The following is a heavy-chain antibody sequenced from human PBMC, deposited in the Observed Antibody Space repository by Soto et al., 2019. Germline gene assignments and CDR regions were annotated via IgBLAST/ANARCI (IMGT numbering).Heavy chain of an antibody. D-gene: IGHD6-6*01. Sequence: QITLKESGPTLVKPTQTLTLTCTFSGFSLSTTGEGVGWIRQPPGKALEWLAVIYWNDDKSYSPSLKSRLTISNDTSKKHVVLTMMNMAPVDTGTYYCAQVDDVAALFAYLGQGTLVTVSS. J-gene: IGHJ4*02. V-gene: IGHV2-5*01. CDR1: GFSLSTTGEG. CDR3: AQVDDVAALFAY. CDR2: IYWNDDK.